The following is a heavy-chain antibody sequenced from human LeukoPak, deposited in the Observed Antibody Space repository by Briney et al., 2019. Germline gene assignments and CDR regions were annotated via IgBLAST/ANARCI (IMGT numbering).Heavy chain of an antibody. Sequence: GGSLRLSCAASGFTFSSYAMSWVRQAPGKGLEWLSSISSSDTYIYYADSVKGRFTISRDNAKNSLYLQMNSLRAEDTAVYYCAKPNGYYSNYPFDYWGQGTLVTVSS. CDR3: AKPNGYYSNYPFDY. J-gene: IGHJ4*02. CDR1: GFTFSSYA. D-gene: IGHD4-11*01. V-gene: IGHV3-21*04. CDR2: ISSSDTYI.